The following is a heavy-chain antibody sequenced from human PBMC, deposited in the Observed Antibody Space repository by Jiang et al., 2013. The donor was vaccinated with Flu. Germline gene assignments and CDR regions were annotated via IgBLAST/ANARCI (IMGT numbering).Heavy chain of an antibody. CDR1: GYTFTGYF. CDR2: INPNSGGT. J-gene: IGHJ4*02. D-gene: IGHD3-22*01. CDR3: ARDDVYYYDSSDPSILGY. Sequence: SGYTFTGYFMHWVRQAPGQGLEWMGRINPNSGGTNYAQKFQGRVTMTRDTSISTAYMELSRLRSDDTAVYYCARDDVYYYDSSDPSILGYWGQGTLVTVSS. V-gene: IGHV1-2*06.